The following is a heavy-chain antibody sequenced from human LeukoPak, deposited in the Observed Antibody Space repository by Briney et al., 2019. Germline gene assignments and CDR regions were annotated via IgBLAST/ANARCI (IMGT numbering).Heavy chain of an antibody. D-gene: IGHD3-10*01. CDR1: GGSFSGYY. V-gene: IGHV4-34*01. J-gene: IGHJ4*02. CDR3: ARRSVRGVIRY. Sequence: TSETLSLTCAVYGGSFSGYYWSWIRQPPGKGLEWIGEINHSGCTNYNPSLKSRVTISVDTSKNQFSLKLTSVTAADTAVYYCARRSVRGVIRYWGQGTLVSVSS. CDR2: INHSGCT.